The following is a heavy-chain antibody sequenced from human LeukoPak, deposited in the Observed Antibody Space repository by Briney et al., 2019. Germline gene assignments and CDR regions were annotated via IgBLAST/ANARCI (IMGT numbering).Heavy chain of an antibody. V-gene: IGHV1-2*02. J-gene: IGHJ6*02. CDR1: GYTFTDYY. CDR3: ARVRIGQQLDKYYYYAMDV. Sequence: ASVKVSCKASGYTFTDYYMHWVRQAPGQGLEWMGWINPNSGGTNYAQKFQGRVTMTTDTSISTAYMEVCRLRSDDTAVYYCARVRIGQQLDKYYYYAMDVWGQGTTVTVSS. D-gene: IGHD6-13*01. CDR2: INPNSGGT.